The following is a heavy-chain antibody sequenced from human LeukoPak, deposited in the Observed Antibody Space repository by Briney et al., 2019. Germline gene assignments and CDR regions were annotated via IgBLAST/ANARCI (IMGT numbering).Heavy chain of an antibody. CDR2: ISAYNGNT. CDR3: ARENLATPRYFDWLSYSASPYFDY. Sequence: ASVKVSCKASGYTFTSYGISWVRQAPGQGLEWTGWISAYNGNTNYAQKLQGRVTMTTDTSTSTAYMELRSLRSDDTAVYYCARENLATPRYFDWLSYSASPYFDYWGQGTLVTVSS. CDR1: GYTFTSYG. D-gene: IGHD3-9*01. J-gene: IGHJ4*02. V-gene: IGHV1-18*01.